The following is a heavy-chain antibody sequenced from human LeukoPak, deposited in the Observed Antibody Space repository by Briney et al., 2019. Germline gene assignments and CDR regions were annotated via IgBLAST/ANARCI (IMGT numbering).Heavy chain of an antibody. Sequence: KPSETLSLTCTVSGGSISSSSYYWGWIRQPPGKGLEWIGSIYYSGSTYYNPSLKSRVTISVDTSKNQFSLKLSSVTAADTAVYYCARDPGYSSPWYFDLWGRGTLVTVSS. CDR3: ARDPGYSSPWYFDL. D-gene: IGHD5-18*01. J-gene: IGHJ2*01. CDR1: GGSISSSSYY. V-gene: IGHV4-39*02. CDR2: IYYSGST.